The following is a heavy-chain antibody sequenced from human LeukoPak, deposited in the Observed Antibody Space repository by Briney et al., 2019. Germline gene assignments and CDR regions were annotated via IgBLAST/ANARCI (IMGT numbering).Heavy chain of an antibody. Sequence: SETLSLTCVVYGGSFSGYYWSWIRQPPGKGLERIGEINHSGSTNYNPSLKSRVTISVDTSKNQFSLKVSSVTAADTAVYYCARPHGSGSYYYYYYYMDVWGKGTTVTISS. CDR1: GGSFSGYY. V-gene: IGHV4-34*01. J-gene: IGHJ6*03. CDR3: ARPHGSGSYYYYYYYMDV. D-gene: IGHD3-10*01. CDR2: INHSGST.